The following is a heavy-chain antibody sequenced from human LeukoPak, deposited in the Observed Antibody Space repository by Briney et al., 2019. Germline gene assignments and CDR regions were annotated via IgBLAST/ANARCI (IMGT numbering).Heavy chain of an antibody. CDR2: ISHSGST. J-gene: IGHJ4*02. CDR1: GGSINITNW. D-gene: IGHD3-22*01. V-gene: IGHV4-4*02. CDR3: ARDPRDTSAH. Sequence: SGTLSLTCAVSGGSINITNWWSWLRQPPGKGLEWIGEISHSGSTNYNPSLKSRVTISVDKSKNQFSLRLTSVTAADTAMYYCARDPRDTSAHWGQGTLVTVSS.